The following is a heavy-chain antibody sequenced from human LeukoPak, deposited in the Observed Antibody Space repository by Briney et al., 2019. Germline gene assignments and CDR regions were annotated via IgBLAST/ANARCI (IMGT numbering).Heavy chain of an antibody. Sequence: SETLSLTCTAPGGSISSYYWSWIRQPPGKGLEWIGYIYYSGSTNYNPSLKSRVTISVDTSKNQFSLKLSSVTAADTAVYYCAPYSSSWYPSYYYMDVWGKGTTVTVSS. J-gene: IGHJ6*03. CDR2: IYYSGST. CDR3: APYSSSWYPSYYYMDV. D-gene: IGHD6-13*01. CDR1: GGSISSYY. V-gene: IGHV4-59*01.